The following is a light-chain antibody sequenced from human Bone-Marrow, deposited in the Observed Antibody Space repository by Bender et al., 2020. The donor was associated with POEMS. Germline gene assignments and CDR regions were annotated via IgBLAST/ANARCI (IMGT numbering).Light chain of an antibody. J-gene: IGLJ2*01. CDR1: SSDVGGYNY. Sequence: QSALTQPASVSGSPGQSITISCTGTSSDVGGYNYVSWYQQHPGKAPKLMIYDVSNRPSGVSNRFSGSKSGNTPSLTISGLQAEDEGDYYCSSYTSSSTLVVFGGGTKLTVL. CDR2: DVS. CDR3: SSYTSSSTLVV. V-gene: IGLV2-14*01.